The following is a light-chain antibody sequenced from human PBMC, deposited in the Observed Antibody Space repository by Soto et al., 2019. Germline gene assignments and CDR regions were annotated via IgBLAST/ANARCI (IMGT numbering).Light chain of an antibody. Sequence: DIQLTQSPSSVSASIGDTVTLTCRASQDINVYLNWYQQKPGEVPKLLIYSASTLHSGVPSRFSGSGSGTEFTLTISSLQPDDFATYYCQHYNSYSEAFGQGTKVDIK. CDR1: QDINVY. CDR3: QHYNSYSEA. V-gene: IGKV1-16*01. J-gene: IGKJ1*01. CDR2: SAS.